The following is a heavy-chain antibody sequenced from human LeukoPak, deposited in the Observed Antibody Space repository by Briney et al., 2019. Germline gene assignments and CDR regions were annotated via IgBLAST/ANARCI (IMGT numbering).Heavy chain of an antibody. CDR1: GYTFTSYD. D-gene: IGHD3-3*01. CDR3: ARGGDEYDFWSGYYTYYYYGMDV. J-gene: IGHJ6*02. Sequence: ASVKVSCKASGYTFTSYDINWVRQATGQGLEWMGWINPNSGNTGYAQKFQGRVTMTRNTSISTAYMELSSLRSEDTAVYYCARGGDEYDFWSGYYTYYYYGMDVWGQGTTVTVSS. V-gene: IGHV1-8*01. CDR2: INPNSGNT.